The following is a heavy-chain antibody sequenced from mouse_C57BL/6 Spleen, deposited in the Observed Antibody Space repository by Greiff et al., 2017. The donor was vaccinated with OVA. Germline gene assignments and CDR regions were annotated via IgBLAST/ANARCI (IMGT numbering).Heavy chain of an antibody. V-gene: IGHV1-69*01. CDR2: IDPSDSYT. J-gene: IGHJ4*01. CDR1: GYTFTSYW. Sequence: QVQLQQPGAELVMPGASVKLSCKASGYTFTSYWMHWVKQRPGPGLEWIGEIDPSDSYTNYNQKFKGKSTLTVDKASSTAYMQLSSLTSEDSAVYYCARTYYYAMDYWGQGTSVTVSS. CDR3: ARTYYYAMDY.